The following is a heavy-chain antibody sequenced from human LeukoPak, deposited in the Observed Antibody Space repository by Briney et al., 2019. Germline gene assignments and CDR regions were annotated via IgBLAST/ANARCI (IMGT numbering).Heavy chain of an antibody. CDR1: GYTFTNYG. CDR3: ARAHQSSGWYGNY. CDR2: IIPIFGTA. J-gene: IGHJ4*02. D-gene: IGHD6-19*01. Sequence: ASVKVSCKASGYTFTNYGITWVRQAPGQGLEWMGGIIPIFGTANYAQKFQGRVTMTTDTSTSTAYMELRSLRSDDTAVYYCARAHQSSGWYGNYWGQGTLVTVSS. V-gene: IGHV1-18*01.